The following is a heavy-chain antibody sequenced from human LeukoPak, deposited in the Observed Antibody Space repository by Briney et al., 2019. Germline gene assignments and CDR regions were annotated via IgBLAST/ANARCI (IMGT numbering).Heavy chain of an antibody. D-gene: IGHD5-24*01. CDR3: ARGDGYIPFDY. J-gene: IGHJ4*02. CDR2: IWYDGSKT. CDR1: GFRFSNNA. V-gene: IGHV3-33*08. Sequence: GGSLRLSCTASGFRFSNNAMSWVRQAPGKGLEWVALIWYDGSKTSYADHVKDRFTISRDISKSTLYLQMNSLRAEDTAFYYCARGDGYIPFDYWGQGALVTVSS.